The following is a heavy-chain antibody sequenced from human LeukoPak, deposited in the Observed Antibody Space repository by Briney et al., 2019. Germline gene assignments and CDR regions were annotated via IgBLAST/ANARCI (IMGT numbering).Heavy chain of an antibody. Sequence: SETLSLTCTVSGGSISSGGYYWRWIRQHPGKGLEWIGYIYYSGSTYYNPSLKSRVAISVDTSKNQFSLKLNSVTAADTAVYYCAGDEIGDRPAHHDAFDIWGQGTMVTVSS. CDR2: IYYSGST. CDR1: GGSISSGGYY. J-gene: IGHJ3*02. CDR3: AGDEIGDRPAHHDAFDI. D-gene: IGHD3-10*01. V-gene: IGHV4-31*03.